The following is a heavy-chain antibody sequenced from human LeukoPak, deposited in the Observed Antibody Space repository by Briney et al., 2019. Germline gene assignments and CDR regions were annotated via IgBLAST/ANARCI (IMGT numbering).Heavy chain of an antibody. Sequence: GRSLRLSCAASGFTFDDYAMHWVRQAPGKGLEWVSGISWNSGSIGYADSVKGRFTISRDNAKNSLYLQMNSLRAEDTALYYCAKGRGYSSGYSGFDYWGRGTLVTVSS. CDR3: AKGRGYSSGYSGFDY. D-gene: IGHD6-19*01. V-gene: IGHV3-9*01. J-gene: IGHJ4*02. CDR2: ISWNSGSI. CDR1: GFTFDDYA.